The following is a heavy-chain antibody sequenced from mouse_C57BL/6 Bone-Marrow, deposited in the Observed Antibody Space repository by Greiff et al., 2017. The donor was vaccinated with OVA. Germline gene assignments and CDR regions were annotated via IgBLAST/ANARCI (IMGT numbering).Heavy chain of an antibody. CDR1: GFTFSSYG. CDR2: ISSGGSDT. CDR3: ARVLWSFAY. Sequence: EVKLQESGGDLVKPGGSLKLSCAASGFTFSSYGMSWVRQTPDKRLEWVATISSGGSDTYYPDSVKGRFTISRDNAKNTLYLQMSSLKSEDTAMYYYARVLWSFAYWGQGTLVTVSA. V-gene: IGHV5-6*01. D-gene: IGHD1-1*02. J-gene: IGHJ3*01.